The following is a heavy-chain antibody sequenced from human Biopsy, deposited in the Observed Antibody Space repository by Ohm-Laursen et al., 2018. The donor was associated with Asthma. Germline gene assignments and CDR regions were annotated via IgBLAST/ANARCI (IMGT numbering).Heavy chain of an antibody. CDR2: INSVFGTT. CDR3: ARKAGSCISRTCYSLDF. D-gene: IGHD2-2*01. CDR1: GGTFNTYV. V-gene: IGHV1-69*01. Sequence: VSSVKVSCKSLGGTFNTYVIGWVRQAPGQGLEWMGGINSVFGTTTYPQKFQDRVTITADDSTSTVYMESSSLRSEDTAVYYCARKAGSCISRTCYSLDFWGQGTLVTASS. J-gene: IGHJ4*02.